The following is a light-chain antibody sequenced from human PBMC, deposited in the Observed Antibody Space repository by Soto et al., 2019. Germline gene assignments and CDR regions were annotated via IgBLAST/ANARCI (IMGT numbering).Light chain of an antibody. Sequence: DIQLTQSPSFLSASVGDRVTITCRASQGISSYLAWYQQKPGKAPNLLIYAASSLQSGVPSRFSGGGSGTEFTLTISGLQPDDFATYYCQQYNRYSWTFGQGTKVDIK. V-gene: IGKV1-9*01. CDR3: QQYNRYSWT. J-gene: IGKJ1*01. CDR2: AAS. CDR1: QGISSY.